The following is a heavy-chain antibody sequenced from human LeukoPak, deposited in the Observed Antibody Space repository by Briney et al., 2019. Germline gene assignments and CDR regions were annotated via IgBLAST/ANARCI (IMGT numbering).Heavy chain of an antibody. J-gene: IGHJ1*01. CDR1: GGSISSSNW. CDR2: IYHSGST. CDR3: ARDGEAAAAYAEYFQH. D-gene: IGHD6-13*01. Sequence: SETLSLTCAVSGGSISSSNWWSWVRQPPGKGLEWIGEIYHSGSTNYNPSLKSRVTISVDKSKNQFSLKLSSVTAADTAVYYCARDGEAAAAYAEYFQHWGQGTLVTVSS. V-gene: IGHV4-4*02.